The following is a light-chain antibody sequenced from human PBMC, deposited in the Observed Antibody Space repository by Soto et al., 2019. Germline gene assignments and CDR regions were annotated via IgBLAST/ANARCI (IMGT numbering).Light chain of an antibody. CDR2: TAS. CDR1: QGISSY. CDR3: QQLNSYPHT. Sequence: DIPLTQSPSFLSASVGDRVTITCRASQGISSYLAWYQQKPGKAPKLLIYTASTLQSGVPSRFSGSGSGTEFTLTITSLQPEDFATYYCQQLNSYPHTFGGGTNVEIK. J-gene: IGKJ4*01. V-gene: IGKV1-9*01.